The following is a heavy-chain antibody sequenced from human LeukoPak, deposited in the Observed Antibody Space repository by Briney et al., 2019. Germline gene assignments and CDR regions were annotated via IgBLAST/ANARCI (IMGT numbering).Heavy chain of an antibody. CDR3: AVGYSYGLYYFDY. D-gene: IGHD5-18*01. J-gene: IGHJ4*02. CDR2: ISSSSSYI. Sequence: GGSLRLPCAASGFTFSSYNMNWVRQAPGKGLEWVSSISSSSSYIYYADSVKGRFTISRDNAKNSLYLQMNSLRAEDTAVYYCAVGYSYGLYYFDYWGQGTLVTVSS. V-gene: IGHV3-21*01. CDR1: GFTFSSYN.